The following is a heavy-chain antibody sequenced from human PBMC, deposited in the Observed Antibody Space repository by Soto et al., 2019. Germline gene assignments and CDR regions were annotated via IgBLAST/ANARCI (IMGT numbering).Heavy chain of an antibody. Sequence: QVQLVESGGGVVQPGRSLKLSCAASGFTFTSFSMQWVRQAPGKGLEWVAVISYDGSIEYYADSVKGRFTISRDNSKXXXXXXXXXXXXXDTAVYFCAREWSTSGDLDYWGQGTLVTVSS. D-gene: IGHD3-3*01. J-gene: IGHJ4*02. CDR1: GFTFTSFS. CDR3: AREWSTSGDLDY. V-gene: IGHV3-30-3*01. CDR2: ISYDGSIE.